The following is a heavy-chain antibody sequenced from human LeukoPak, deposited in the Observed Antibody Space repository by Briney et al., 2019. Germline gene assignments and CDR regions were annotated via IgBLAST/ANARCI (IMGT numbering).Heavy chain of an antibody. J-gene: IGHJ1*01. CDR2: IYYSGST. V-gene: IGHV4-59*01. Sequence: SETLSLTCTVSGGSISSYHWSWIRQPPGEGLEWIGYIYYSGSTNYNPSLKSRVAISVDTSKNQFSLKLNSLTAADTAVYYCARGYCSSTICFQYFHHWGQGTLVTVSS. CDR3: ARGYCSSTICFQYFHH. D-gene: IGHD2-2*01. CDR1: GGSISSYH.